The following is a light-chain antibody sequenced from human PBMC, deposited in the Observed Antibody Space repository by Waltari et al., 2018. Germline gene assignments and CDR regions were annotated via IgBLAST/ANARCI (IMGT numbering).Light chain of an antibody. J-gene: IGLJ3*02. CDR1: SSYVGGYNL. CDR2: EVS. Sequence: QSALTQPASVSGSPGQSITISCTGTSSYVGGYNLVSWHQQHPGKAPKPIIYEVSNQPSGVSNRFSGSKSGNTASLTISGLQAEDEADYYCTSYITTRGDWVFGGGTKLTVL. V-gene: IGLV2-14*01. CDR3: TSYITTRGDWV.